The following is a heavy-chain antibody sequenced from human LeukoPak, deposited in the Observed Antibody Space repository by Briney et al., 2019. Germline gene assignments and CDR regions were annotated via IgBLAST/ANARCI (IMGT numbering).Heavy chain of an antibody. D-gene: IGHD6-13*01. CDR3: ARAPYSSSWYYFDY. J-gene: IGHJ4*02. CDR1: GFTFSSYE. V-gene: IGHV3-48*03. Sequence: GGSLRLSCAASGFTFSSYEMNWVRQAPGKGLEWVSYISSSGSTIYYADSVKGRFTISRDNAKNSLYLQMNSLRAEDTAVYYCARAPYSSSWYYFDYWGQGTLVTVSS. CDR2: ISSSGSTI.